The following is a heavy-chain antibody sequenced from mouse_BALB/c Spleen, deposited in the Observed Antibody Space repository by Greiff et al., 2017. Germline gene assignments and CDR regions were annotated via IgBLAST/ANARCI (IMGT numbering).Heavy chain of an antibody. CDR3: ARGAVYYDYDGFAY. CDR1: GYTFTSYV. D-gene: IGHD2-4*01. CDR2: IHPYNDGT. J-gene: IGHJ3*01. Sequence: EVQLQQSGPELVKPGASVKMSCKASGYTFTSYVMHWVKPKPGQGLEWIGYIHPYNDGTKYNEKFKGKATLTSDKSSSTAYMELSSLTSEDSAVYYCARGAVYYDYDGFAYWGQGTLVTVSA. V-gene: IGHV1-14*01.